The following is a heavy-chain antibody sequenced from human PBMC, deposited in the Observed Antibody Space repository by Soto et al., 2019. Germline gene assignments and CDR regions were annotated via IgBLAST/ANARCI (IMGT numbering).Heavy chain of an antibody. J-gene: IGHJ6*02. V-gene: IGHV4-39*01. CDR2: THYSGST. CDR1: GGSISTSPYY. CDR3: ARRGVERGMDV. Sequence: QLQLQESGPGLVKPSETLSLTCTVSGGSISTSPYYWGWIRQPPGQGLEWIGSTHYSGSTYYNPSLKSRVTIAVDTSKNQISLKLSSVTAADTAVYYCARRGVERGMDVWGQGTTVTVSS. D-gene: IGHD3-10*01.